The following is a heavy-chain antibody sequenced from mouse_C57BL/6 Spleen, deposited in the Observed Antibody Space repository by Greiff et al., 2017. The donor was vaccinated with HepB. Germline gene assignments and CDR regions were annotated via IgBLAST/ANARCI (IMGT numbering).Heavy chain of an antibody. V-gene: IGHV5-16*01. CDR2: INYDGSST. CDR1: GFTFSDYY. Sequence: EVKVVESEGGLVQPGSSMKLSCTASGFTFSDYYMAWVRQVPEKGLEWVANINYDGSSTYYLDSLKSRFIISRDNAKNILYLQMSSLKSEDTATYYCARVNWDGYFDVWGTGTTVTVSS. J-gene: IGHJ1*03. D-gene: IGHD4-1*01. CDR3: ARVNWDGYFDV.